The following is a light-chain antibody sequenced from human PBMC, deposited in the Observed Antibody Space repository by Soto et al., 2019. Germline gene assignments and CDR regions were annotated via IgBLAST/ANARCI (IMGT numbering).Light chain of an antibody. CDR1: QSISSH. CDR3: QQSHSTPLT. V-gene: IGKV1-39*01. CDR2: TSS. Sequence: DIHMTQSPSCLSASVGDSVSFTCRASQSISSHLNWYQQHPGKAPKLLIYTSSTLQSGVPSRFSGSGSGTDFTLTISSLQPEDFATYFCQQSHSTPLTFGGGTKVEIK. J-gene: IGKJ4*01.